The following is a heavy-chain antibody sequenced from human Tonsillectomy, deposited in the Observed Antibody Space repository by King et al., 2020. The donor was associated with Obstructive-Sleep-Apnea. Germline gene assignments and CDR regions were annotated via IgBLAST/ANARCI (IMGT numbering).Heavy chain of an antibody. J-gene: IGHJ4*02. CDR1: GYTFTSYY. CDR3: ARGSVYDSSGYYYETNFDY. D-gene: IGHD3-22*01. CDR2: INPSGGST. V-gene: IGHV1-46*01. Sequence: MQLVQSGAEVKKPGASVKVSCKASGYTFTSYYMHWVRQAPGQGLEWMGIINPSGGSTSYAQKFQGRVTMTRDTSTSTVYMELRSLRSEDTAVYYWARGSVYDSSGYYYETNFDYWGQGTLVTVSS.